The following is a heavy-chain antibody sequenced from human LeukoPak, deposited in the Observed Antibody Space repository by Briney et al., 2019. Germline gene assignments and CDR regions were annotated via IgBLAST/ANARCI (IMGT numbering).Heavy chain of an antibody. V-gene: IGHV4-59*01. CDR3: ARGGVTYYYSDY. D-gene: IGHD2-21*02. J-gene: IGHJ4*02. CDR2: MYYSGST. Sequence: PSETLSLTCTVSGGSIRRYYWSWIRQPPGKGLEWIGYMYYSGSTNYNPSLKSRVTISVDTSKNQFSLKLSSVTAADTAVYYCARGGVTYYYSDYWGQGTLVTVSS. CDR1: GGSIRRYY.